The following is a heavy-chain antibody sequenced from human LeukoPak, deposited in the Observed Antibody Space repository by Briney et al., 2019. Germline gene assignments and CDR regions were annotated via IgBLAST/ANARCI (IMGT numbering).Heavy chain of an antibody. V-gene: IGHV3-23*01. D-gene: IGHD3-3*01. J-gene: IGHJ4*02. CDR1: GFTFSNYA. Sequence: GGSLRLSCAASGFTFSNYAMSWVRQAPGKGLEWVSGSGSGGSTYYADSVKGRFTISRDNSKNTLYLQMNSLRAEDTAVYYCAKDFWSGYYPNYWGQGTLVTVSS. CDR3: AKDFWSGYYPNY. CDR2: SGSGGST.